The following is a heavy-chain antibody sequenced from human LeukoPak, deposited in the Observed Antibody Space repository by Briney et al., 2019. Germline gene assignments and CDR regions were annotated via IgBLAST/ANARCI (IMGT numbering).Heavy chain of an antibody. V-gene: IGHV3-21*01. Sequence: PGGSLRLSCAASGFTFSSYSMNWVRQAPGKGLEWVSSISSSSSYIYYADSVKGRFTISRDNAKNSLYLQMNSLRAEDTAVYYCAKGLKGYSAYEQIDYWGQGTLVTVSS. CDR3: AKGLKGYSAYEQIDY. CDR2: ISSSSSYI. J-gene: IGHJ4*02. CDR1: GFTFSSYS. D-gene: IGHD5-12*01.